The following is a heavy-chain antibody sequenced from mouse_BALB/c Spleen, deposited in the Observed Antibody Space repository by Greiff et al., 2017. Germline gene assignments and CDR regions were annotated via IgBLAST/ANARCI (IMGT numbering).Heavy chain of an antibody. D-gene: IGHD1-1*01. CDR1: GYTFTSYV. J-gene: IGHJ2*01. Sequence: EVQLQQSGPELVKPGASVKMSCKASGYTFTSYVIHWVKQKPGQGLEWIGRINPYNGDTFYNQKFKGKATLTVDKSSSTAHMELLSLTSEDSAVYYCGRTYYYGSSSFDYWGQGTTLTVSS. CDR2: INPYNGDT. V-gene: IGHV1-37*01. CDR3: GRTYYYGSSSFDY.